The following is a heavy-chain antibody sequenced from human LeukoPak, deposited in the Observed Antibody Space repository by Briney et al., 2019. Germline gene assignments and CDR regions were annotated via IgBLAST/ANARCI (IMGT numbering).Heavy chain of an antibody. J-gene: IGHJ3*02. CDR2: IIPIFGTA. D-gene: IGHD3-22*01. Sequence: ASVTVSCKASGGTFSSYAISWVRQAPGQGLEWMGGIIPIFGTANYAQKFQGRVTITADESTSTAYMELSSLRSEDTAVYYCARDLYDSSGLGRGAFDIWGQGTMVTVSS. CDR3: ARDLYDSSGLGRGAFDI. CDR1: GGTFSSYA. V-gene: IGHV1-69*13.